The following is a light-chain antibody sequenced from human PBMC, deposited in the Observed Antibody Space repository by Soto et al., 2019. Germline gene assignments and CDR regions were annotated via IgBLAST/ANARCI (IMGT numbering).Light chain of an antibody. CDR3: QQYGSSPPWT. Sequence: ESVLTQSPGTLSLSPGERATLSCRASQSVSSRYLAWYQQKPGQAPRLLIYGASSRATGIPERFSGSGSGTDFTLTISRLEPEDFAVYYCQQYGSSPPWTFDQGTKVEIK. CDR2: GAS. CDR1: QSVSSRY. J-gene: IGKJ1*01. V-gene: IGKV3-20*01.